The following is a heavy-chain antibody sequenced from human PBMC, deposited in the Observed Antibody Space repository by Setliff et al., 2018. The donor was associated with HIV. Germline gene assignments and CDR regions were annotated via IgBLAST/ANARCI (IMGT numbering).Heavy chain of an antibody. V-gene: IGHV4-59*01. Sequence: SETLSLTCTVSGGSISSYYWSWIRQSPGEGLEWIGYIYYRGNSNYNPSLKSRVTMSIDTSKNQFSPNLNSVTAADTAVYYCARRHEPYWYFDLWGRGTLVTVSS. CDR1: GGSISSYY. CDR3: ARRHEPYWYFDL. CDR2: IYYRGNS. J-gene: IGHJ2*01.